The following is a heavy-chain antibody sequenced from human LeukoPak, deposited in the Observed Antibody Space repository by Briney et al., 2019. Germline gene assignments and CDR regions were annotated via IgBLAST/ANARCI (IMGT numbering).Heavy chain of an antibody. D-gene: IGHD3-9*01. CDR1: GFTFSSYE. V-gene: IGHV3-48*03. CDR3: ARPDYDILTGTSTRGAFDI. J-gene: IGHJ3*02. CDR2: ISSSGSTI. Sequence: GGSLRLSCAASGFTFSSYEMNWVRQAPGMGLEWVSYISSSGSTIYYADSVKGRFTISRDNAKNSLYLQMNSLRAEDTAVYYCARPDYDILTGTSTRGAFDIWGQGTMVTVSS.